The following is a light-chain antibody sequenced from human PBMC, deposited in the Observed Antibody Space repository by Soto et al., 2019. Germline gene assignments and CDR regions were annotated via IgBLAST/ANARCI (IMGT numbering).Light chain of an antibody. CDR1: QNVGHD. J-gene: IGKJ4*01. V-gene: IGKV3-11*01. CDR2: AAS. Sequence: EIVLTQSPATLSLSTGERATLSCRASQNVGHDLVWYHQKRGQAPRLLIYAASNRATGIPARFSGSGSGTDFTLTISSLEPEDFAAYYCQQRSNRPPTFGGGTKVEIK. CDR3: QQRSNRPPT.